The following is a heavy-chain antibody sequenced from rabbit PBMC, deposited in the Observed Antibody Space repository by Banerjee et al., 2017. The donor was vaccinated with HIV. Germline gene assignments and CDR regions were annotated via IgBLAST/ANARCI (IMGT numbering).Heavy chain of an antibody. CDR3: ARDPVLAGTL. J-gene: IGHJ4*01. Sequence: QSLEESGGDLVKPGASLTLTCTASGFSFSNSYYMCWVRQAPGKGLEWIACIYAGSSGSTYYASWAKGRFTISKTSSTTVTLQMTSLTAADTATYFCARDPVLAGTLWGPGTLVTVS. CDR1: GFSFSNSYY. D-gene: IGHD4-1*01. V-gene: IGHV1S40*01. CDR2: IYAGSSGST.